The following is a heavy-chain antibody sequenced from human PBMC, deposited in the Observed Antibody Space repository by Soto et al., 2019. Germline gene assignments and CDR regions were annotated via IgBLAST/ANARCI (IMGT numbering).Heavy chain of an antibody. CDR3: AKDVLRGHYHYYYMDV. V-gene: IGHV3-23*01. CDR1: GFTFSSYA. CDR2: ISGSGGST. Sequence: SLRLSCAASGFTFSSYAMSWVRQAPGKGLEWVSAISGSGGSTYYADSVKGRFTISRDNSKNTLYLQMNSLRAEDTAVYYCAKDVLRGHYHYYYMDVWGKGTTVTVSS. D-gene: IGHD4-17*01. J-gene: IGHJ6*03.